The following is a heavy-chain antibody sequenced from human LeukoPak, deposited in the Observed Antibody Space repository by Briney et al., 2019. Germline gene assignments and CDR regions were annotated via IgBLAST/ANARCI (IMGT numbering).Heavy chain of an antibody. Sequence: GGSLRLSCAASGFTFSSYSMNWVRQAPGKGLEWVSYISSSCSTIYSAASVKGRFTISRDNAKNSLYLQMNSLRDEDTAVYYCARVGIAAAGADYWGQGTLVTVSS. J-gene: IGHJ4*02. CDR3: ARVGIAAAGADY. V-gene: IGHV3-48*02. CDR1: GFTFSSYS. CDR2: ISSSCSTI. D-gene: IGHD6-13*01.